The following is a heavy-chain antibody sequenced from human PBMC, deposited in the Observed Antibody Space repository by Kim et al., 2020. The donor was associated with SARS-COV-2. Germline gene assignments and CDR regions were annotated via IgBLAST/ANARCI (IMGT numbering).Heavy chain of an antibody. Sequence: STNTYESSVKARLPVARDNAKNSLYLQMNSLRAEDTAVYYCAQLYAMDVWGQGTTVTVSS. D-gene: IGHD2-2*01. J-gene: IGHJ6*02. CDR2: STN. CDR3: AQLYAMDV. V-gene: IGHV3-48*01.